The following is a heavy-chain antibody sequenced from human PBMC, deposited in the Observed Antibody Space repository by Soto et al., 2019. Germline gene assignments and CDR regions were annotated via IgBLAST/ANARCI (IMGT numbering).Heavy chain of an antibody. J-gene: IGHJ4*02. D-gene: IGHD2-2*02. CDR1: GGTFSSYA. CDR3: ARDSIYCSNTRCYTYFDY. V-gene: IGHV1-69*13. CDR2: IIPIFGTA. Sequence: ASVKVSCKASGGTFSSYAISWVRQAPGQGLEWMGGIIPIFGTANYAQKFQGRVTITADESTSTAYMELSSLRSEDTAVYYCARDSIYCSNTRCYTYFDYCGQRPLATVSS.